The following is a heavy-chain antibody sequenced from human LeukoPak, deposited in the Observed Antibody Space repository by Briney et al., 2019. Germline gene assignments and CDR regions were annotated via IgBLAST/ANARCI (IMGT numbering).Heavy chain of an antibody. CDR2: IVVGSGNT. V-gene: IGHV1-58*01. J-gene: IGHJ6*02. Sequence: SVKVSCKASGFTFTSSAVQWVRQARGQRLEWIGWIVVGSGNTNYAQKFQERVTITRDMSTSTAYMELSSLRSEDTAVYYCASEYYDSSGYSEEDYYYYGMDVWGQGTTVTVSS. D-gene: IGHD3-22*01. CDR3: ASEYYDSSGYSEEDYYYYGMDV. CDR1: GFTFTSSA.